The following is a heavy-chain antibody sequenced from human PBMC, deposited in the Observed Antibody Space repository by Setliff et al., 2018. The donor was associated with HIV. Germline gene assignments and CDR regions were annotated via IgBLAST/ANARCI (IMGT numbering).Heavy chain of an antibody. CDR3: ARGGGDSSQFDH. J-gene: IGHJ4*02. CDR1: GYTFTSYA. D-gene: IGHD2-21*01. V-gene: IGHV1-3*03. Sequence: ASVKVSCKASGYTFTSYAIHWVRQAPGQRLEWMGWINGDNGNTRYSQEFQGRVTITRDTSASTAYMELSSLNSADMAVYYCARGGGDSSQFDHWGQGTLVTVSS. CDR2: INGDNGNT.